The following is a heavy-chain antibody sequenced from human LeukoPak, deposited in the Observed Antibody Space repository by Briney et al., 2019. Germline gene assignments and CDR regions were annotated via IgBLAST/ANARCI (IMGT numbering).Heavy chain of an antibody. V-gene: IGHV3-23*01. CDR3: AKDRWLLCDY. Sequence: GGSLRLFCAASGFTFSSYAMSWVRQAPGKGLEWVVAISGWYGRKFYADSGKGRFTISRDNSKNPLYLQMNSLRAEDTGVYYCAKDRWLLCDYWGQGTLVTVSS. J-gene: IGHJ4*02. D-gene: IGHD3-3*01. CDR2: ISGWYGRK. CDR1: GFTFSSYA.